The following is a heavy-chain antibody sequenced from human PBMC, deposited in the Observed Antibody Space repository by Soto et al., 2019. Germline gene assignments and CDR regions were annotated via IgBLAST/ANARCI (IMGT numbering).Heavy chain of an antibody. V-gene: IGHV3-30*18. CDR1: GFTFSFYA. Sequence: QVQLVESGGGVVQHGRSLRLSCAASGFTFSFYAMHWVRQAPGKGLEWVAFISFDGGYTYYGDSVKGRFTLSRDNSKNTLYLQMNRLRAEDTAMYYCAKEHGSGGSDYWGQGTLVTVSS. CDR3: AKEHGSGGSDY. J-gene: IGHJ4*02. CDR2: ISFDGGYT. D-gene: IGHD3-10*01.